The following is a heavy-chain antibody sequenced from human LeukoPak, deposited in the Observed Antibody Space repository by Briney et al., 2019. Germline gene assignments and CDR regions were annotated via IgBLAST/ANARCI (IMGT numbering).Heavy chain of an antibody. D-gene: IGHD2-2*02. V-gene: IGHV3-48*04. J-gene: IGHJ6*03. CDR2: ISSSSSTI. CDR3: ARDNIVVVPAAIGYYYYYMDV. Sequence: PGGSLTLSCAASGFTFCTYSMNWLRQAPGKGLGWVSYISSSSSTIYYADSVKGRFTISRDNAKNSLYLQMNSLRAEDTAVYYCARDNIVVVPAAIGYYYYYMDVWGKGTTVTVSS. CDR1: GFTFCTYS.